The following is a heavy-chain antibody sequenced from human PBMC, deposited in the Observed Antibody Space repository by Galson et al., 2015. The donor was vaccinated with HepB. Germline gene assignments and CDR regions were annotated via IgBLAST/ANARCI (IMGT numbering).Heavy chain of an antibody. CDR3: ASKLAHSNGAAGTEYFQH. CDR1: GGTFSSYT. D-gene: IGHD6-19*01. CDR2: IIPILGIA. J-gene: IGHJ1*01. V-gene: IGHV1-69*02. Sequence: SVKVSCKASGGTFSSYTISWVRQAPGQGLEWMGRIIPILGIANYAQKFQGRVTITADKSTSTAYMELSSLRSEDTAVYYCASKLAHSNGAAGTEYFQHWGQGTLVTVSS.